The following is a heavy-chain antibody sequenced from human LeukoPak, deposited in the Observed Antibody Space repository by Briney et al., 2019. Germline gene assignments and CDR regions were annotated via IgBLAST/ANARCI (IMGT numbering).Heavy chain of an antibody. Sequence: GGSLRLSCAASGFTFSSYAMSWVRQAPGKGLEWVSAINGNGGSTYYTDSVKGRFVISRDNSKNTLYLQMNSLRAEDTAVYYCAKGIDSRSLFDYWGQGTLVTVSS. V-gene: IGHV3-23*01. J-gene: IGHJ4*02. CDR2: INGNGGST. CDR3: AKGIDSRSLFDY. CDR1: GFTFSSYA. D-gene: IGHD6-6*01.